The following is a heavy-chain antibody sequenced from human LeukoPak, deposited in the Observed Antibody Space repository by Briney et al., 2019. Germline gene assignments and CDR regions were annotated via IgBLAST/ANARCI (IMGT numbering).Heavy chain of an antibody. V-gene: IGHV3-48*01. D-gene: IGHD3-22*01. J-gene: IGHJ5*02. CDR1: GFTFSSYS. Sequence: GGSLRLSCAASGFTFSSYSMNWVRQAPGKGLEWVSYISSSSSTIYYADSVKGRFTISRDNAKNSLYLQMNSLGAEDTAVYYCARTGENYYDSSGYFNWFDPWGQGTLVTVSS. CDR3: ARTGENYYDSSGYFNWFDP. CDR2: ISSSSSTI.